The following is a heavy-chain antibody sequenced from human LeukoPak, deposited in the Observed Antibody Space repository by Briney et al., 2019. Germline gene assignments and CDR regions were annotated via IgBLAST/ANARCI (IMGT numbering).Heavy chain of an antibody. Sequence: ASVKVSCKASGYTFTSYYMHWVRQAPGQGLEWMGIINPSGGSTSYAQKFQGRVTMTRDTSTSTVYMELSSLRSEDTAVYYCARSNYYDSSGYYYGGLFDYWGQGTLVTVSS. CDR3: ARSNYYDSSGYYYGGLFDY. CDR1: GYTFTSYY. D-gene: IGHD3-22*01. V-gene: IGHV1-46*01. J-gene: IGHJ4*02. CDR2: INPSGGST.